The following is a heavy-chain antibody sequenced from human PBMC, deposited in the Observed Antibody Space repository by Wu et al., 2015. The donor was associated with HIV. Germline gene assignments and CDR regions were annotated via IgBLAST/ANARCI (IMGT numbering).Heavy chain of an antibody. CDR1: GYTLTELS. Sequence: QVQLVQSGAEVKKPGASVKVSCKVSGYTLTELSMHWVRQAPGKGLEWMGGFDPEDGETIYAQKFQGRVTMTTDTSTSTAYMELRSLRSDDTAVYYCARGSYYYDSSGYRGXFDIWGQGTMVTVSS. V-gene: IGHV1-24*01. CDR2: FDPEDGET. J-gene: IGHJ3*02. CDR3: ARGSYYYDSSGYRGXFDI. D-gene: IGHD3-22*01.